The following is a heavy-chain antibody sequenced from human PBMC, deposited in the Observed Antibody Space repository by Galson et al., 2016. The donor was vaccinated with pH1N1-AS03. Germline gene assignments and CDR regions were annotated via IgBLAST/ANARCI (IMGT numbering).Heavy chain of an antibody. CDR2: IVPIFGTP. CDR3: ARDMGYSAYLDS. D-gene: IGHD5-12*01. Sequence: SVKVSCKASGGAFSIYAINWVRQAPGQGLEWMGGIVPIFGTPSYAQRLQGRVTINADESTNTAYMELRSLRAEDTAVYYCARDMGYSAYLDSWGQGTLVTVSS. CDR1: GGAFSIYA. J-gene: IGHJ4*02. V-gene: IGHV1-69*13.